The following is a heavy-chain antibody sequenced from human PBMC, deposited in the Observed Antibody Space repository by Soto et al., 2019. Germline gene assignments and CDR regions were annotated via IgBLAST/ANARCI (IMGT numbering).Heavy chain of an antibody. Sequence: SVKVSCKASGGTFSSYAISWVRQAPGQGLEWMGGIIPIFGTANYAQKFQGRVTITADKSTSTAYMELSSLRSEDTAVYYCARIVVVAGTRAFDIWGQGTMVTV. CDR3: ARIVVVAGTRAFDI. CDR1: GGTFSSYA. V-gene: IGHV1-69*06. D-gene: IGHD6-19*01. CDR2: IIPIFGTA. J-gene: IGHJ3*02.